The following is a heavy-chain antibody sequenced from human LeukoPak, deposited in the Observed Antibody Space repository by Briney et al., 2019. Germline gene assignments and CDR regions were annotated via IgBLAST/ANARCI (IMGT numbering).Heavy chain of an antibody. J-gene: IGHJ3*02. Sequence: SETLSLICTVSGGSISSYYWSWIRQTPGKGLEWIGYIYYSGSTNYNPSLKSRVTISVDTSKNQFSLKLSSVTAADTAVYYCARERIAVALGAFDIWGQGTMVTVSS. D-gene: IGHD6-19*01. CDR2: IYYSGST. CDR3: ARERIAVALGAFDI. CDR1: GGSISSYY. V-gene: IGHV4-59*01.